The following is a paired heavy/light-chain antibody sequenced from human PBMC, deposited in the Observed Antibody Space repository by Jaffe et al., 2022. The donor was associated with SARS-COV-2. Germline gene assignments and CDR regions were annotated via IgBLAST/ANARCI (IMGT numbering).Heavy chain of an antibody. J-gene: IGHJ3*01. Sequence: QVQLQESGPGLVKPSGTLSLTCAVSGGSVSISNWWSWVRQPPGKGLEWIGEIYYSGHTNYNPSLKSRVTISVDKSKNQFSLRLSSVTAADTAVYYCAREATADAFDFWGQGTMVTVSS. CDR3: AREATADAFDF. V-gene: IGHV4-4*02. CDR1: GGSVSISNW. CDR2: IYYSGHT.
Light chain of an antibody. Sequence: QSALTQPASVSGSPGQSITISCTGTSSDVGGYNYVSWYQQHPGKAPKLMIYEVSNRPSGVSNRFSGSKSGNTASLTISGLQAEDEADYYCSSHASSSTTVFGGGTKLTVL. J-gene: IGLJ2*01. CDR3: SSHASSSTTV. CDR2: EVS. V-gene: IGLV2-14*01. CDR1: SSDVGGYNY.